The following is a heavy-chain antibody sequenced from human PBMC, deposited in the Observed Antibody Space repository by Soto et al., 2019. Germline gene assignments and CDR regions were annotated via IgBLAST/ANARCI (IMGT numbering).Heavy chain of an antibody. D-gene: IGHD3-16*02. J-gene: IGHJ5*02. CDR3: ASVLXAFGGVIVPGPSYWFDP. CDR2: IIPIFGTA. V-gene: IGHV1-69*13. CDR1: GGTFSSYA. Sequence: SVKVSCKASGGTFSSYAISWVRQAPGQGLEWMGGIIPIFGTANYAQKFQGRVTITADESTSTAYMELSSLRSEDTAVYYCASVLXAFGGVIVPGPSYWFDPWGQGTLVTVSS.